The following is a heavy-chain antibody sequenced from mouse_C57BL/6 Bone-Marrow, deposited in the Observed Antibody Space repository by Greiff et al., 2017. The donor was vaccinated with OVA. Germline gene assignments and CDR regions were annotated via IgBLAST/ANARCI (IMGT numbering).Heavy chain of an antibody. V-gene: IGHV5-12*01. D-gene: IGHD1-1*01. J-gene: IGHJ2*01. Sequence: DVKLVESGGGLVQPGGSLKLSCAASGFTFSDYYMYWVRQTPEKRLEWVAYISNGGGSTYYPDTVKGRFTISRDNAKNTLYLQMSRLKSEDTAMYYCARQGYYGSSSFDYWGQGTTLTVSS. CDR1: GFTFSDYY. CDR3: ARQGYYGSSSFDY. CDR2: ISNGGGST.